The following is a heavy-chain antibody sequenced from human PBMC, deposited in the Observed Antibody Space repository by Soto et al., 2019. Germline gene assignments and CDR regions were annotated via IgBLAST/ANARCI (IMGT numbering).Heavy chain of an antibody. J-gene: IGHJ6*02. D-gene: IGHD2-15*01. V-gene: IGHV1-2*02. CDR3: ARGAVVALYYYGMDV. CDR1: GYTFTGYY. CDR2: INPNSGGT. Sequence: ASVKVSCKASGYTFTGYYMHWVRQAPGQGLEWMGWINPNSGGTNYAQKFQGRVTMTRDTSISTAYMELSRLRSDDTAVYYCARGAVVALYYYGMDVWGQGTTVTVSS.